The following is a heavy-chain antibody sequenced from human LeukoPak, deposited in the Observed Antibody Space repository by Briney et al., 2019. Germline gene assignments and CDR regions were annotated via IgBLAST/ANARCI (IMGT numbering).Heavy chain of an antibody. CDR2: LSDAGVGI. Sequence: GGSLRLSCAASGFTVSSTHMVWVRQAPGKGLEWVSGLSDAGVGIFYADSVRGRFTVSRDNSKNTLYLQMDSLRAEDTAVYYCANTHCDSSPIVWNFWGQGTLVTVSS. J-gene: IGHJ4*02. CDR1: GFTVSSTH. D-gene: IGHD6-6*01. CDR3: ANTHCDSSPIVWNF. V-gene: IGHV3-53*01.